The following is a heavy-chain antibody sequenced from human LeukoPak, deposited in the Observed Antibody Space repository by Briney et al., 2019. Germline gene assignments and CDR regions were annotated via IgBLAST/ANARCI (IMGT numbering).Heavy chain of an antibody. J-gene: IGHJ3*02. CDR1: GFTFGDYA. CDR3: GCGYSYGTDAFDI. Sequence: PGRSLRLSCTASGFTFGDYAMSWVRQAPGKGLEWVGFIRSKAYGGTTEYAASVKGRFTMSRDDSKSIAYLQMNSLKTEDTAVYYCGCGYSYGTDAFDIWGQGTMVTVSS. V-gene: IGHV3-49*04. D-gene: IGHD5-18*01. CDR2: IRSKAYGGTT.